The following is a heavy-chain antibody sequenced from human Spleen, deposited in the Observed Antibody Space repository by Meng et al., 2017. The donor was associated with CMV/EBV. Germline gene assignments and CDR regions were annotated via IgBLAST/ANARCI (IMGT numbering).Heavy chain of an antibody. CDR3: ARGGPLVNSPGFDY. CDR1: GGSVSSSDYY. Sequence: GAWVGGPSGSLSLTCTVYGGSVSSSDYYCGWIRQPPGKGLEWIGSIYYSGSTYYHPSLKSRVTISVHTSKNQFSLKLSSVTAADTAVYYCARGGPLVNSPGFDYWGQGTLVTVSS. V-gene: IGHV4-39*07. J-gene: IGHJ4*02. CDR2: IYYSGST. D-gene: IGHD2-15*01.